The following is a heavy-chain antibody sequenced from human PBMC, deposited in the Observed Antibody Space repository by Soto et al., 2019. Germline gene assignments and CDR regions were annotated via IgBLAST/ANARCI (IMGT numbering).Heavy chain of an antibody. CDR2: IYATGTT. CDR3: VRDGTKTLRDWFDP. J-gene: IGHJ5*02. V-gene: IGHV4-4*07. D-gene: IGHD1-1*01. CDR1: GASISGFY. Sequence: SETLSLTCTVSGASISGFYWSWIRKSAGKGLEWIGRIYATGTTDYNPSLRSRVMMSVDTSKKQFSLKLRSVTAADTAVYYCVRDGTKTLRDWFDPWGQGISVTVS.